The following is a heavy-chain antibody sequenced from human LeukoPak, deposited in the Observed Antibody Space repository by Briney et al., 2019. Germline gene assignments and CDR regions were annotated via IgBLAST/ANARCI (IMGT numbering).Heavy chain of an antibody. D-gene: IGHD3-10*01. CDR1: GGSFSGYY. CDR2: INHSGSN. V-gene: IGHV4-34*01. CDR3: ARAVGSSESNWFDP. Sequence: SETLSLTCAVDGGSFSGYYWSWIRQPPGKGLEWIGEINHSGSNNYNPSLKSRVTISVDTSKNQFSLKLSSVTAADTAMYYCARAVGSSESNWFDPWGQGTLATVSS. J-gene: IGHJ5*02.